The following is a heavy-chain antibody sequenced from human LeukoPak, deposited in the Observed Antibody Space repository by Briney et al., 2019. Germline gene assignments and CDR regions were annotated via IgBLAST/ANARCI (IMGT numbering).Heavy chain of an antibody. V-gene: IGHV4-59*01. Sequence: PSETLSLTCTVSGGSIIGYYWSWIRQPPGKELEWIGYIYYSGSTNYNPSLKSRVTISVDTSKNQFSLQLSSVTAADTAVYYCTRGTVTTYYFDYWGQGTLVTVSS. CDR2: IYYSGST. D-gene: IGHD4-17*01. CDR1: GGSIIGYY. J-gene: IGHJ4*02. CDR3: TRGTVTTYYFDY.